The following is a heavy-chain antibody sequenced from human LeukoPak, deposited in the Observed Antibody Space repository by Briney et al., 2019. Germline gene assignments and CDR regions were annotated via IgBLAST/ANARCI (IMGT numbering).Heavy chain of an antibody. Sequence: SETLSLTCAVSAYSISSSNWWGWIRQPPGKGLEWIGYIHTSGRTYYNPSLKSRVTMSVDTSKNQFSLNLSSVTDVDTAVYYCVTKGDGYYAFDIWGQGTMVTVSS. CDR2: IHTSGRT. V-gene: IGHV4-28*01. D-gene: IGHD5-24*01. CDR1: AYSISSSNW. J-gene: IGHJ3*02. CDR3: VTKGDGYYAFDI.